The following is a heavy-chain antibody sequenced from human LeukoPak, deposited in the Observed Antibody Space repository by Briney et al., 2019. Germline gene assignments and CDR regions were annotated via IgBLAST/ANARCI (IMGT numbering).Heavy chain of an antibody. CDR1: GYTFTSYD. V-gene: IGHV1-8*01. Sequence: GASVKVSCKASGYTFTSYDINWVRQATGQGLEWMGWMNPNRGNTGYAQKFQGRVTMTRNTSISTAYMELSSLRSEDTAVYYCARAVMSGDDLLGYWGQGTLVTVSS. CDR3: ARAVMSGDDLLGY. J-gene: IGHJ4*02. CDR2: MNPNRGNT. D-gene: IGHD4-17*01.